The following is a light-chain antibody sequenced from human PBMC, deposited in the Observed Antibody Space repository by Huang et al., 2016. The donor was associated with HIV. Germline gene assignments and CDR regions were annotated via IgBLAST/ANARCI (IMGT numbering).Light chain of an antibody. CDR3: QQTYSSLPT. Sequence: DIQMTQSPSSLSASVGDTVPITCRASQSISSYLNWYQQRPGKAPNLMIYAASTLQSGVPSRFSVSGSGTDFTLTISSLHPEDLATYYCQQTYSSLPTFGQGTRLE. V-gene: IGKV1-39*01. CDR2: AAS. J-gene: IGKJ5*01. CDR1: QSISSY.